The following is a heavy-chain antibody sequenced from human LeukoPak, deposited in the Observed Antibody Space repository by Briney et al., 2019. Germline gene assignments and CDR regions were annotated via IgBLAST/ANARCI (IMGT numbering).Heavy chain of an antibody. J-gene: IGHJ4*02. Sequence: GRSLRLSCAASGFTFDDYAMHWVRQAPGKGLEWVSGISWNSGSIGYADSVKGRFTISRDNAKNSLYLQMNSRRAEDTALYYCTKDMAPYSSSFDYWGQGTLVTVSS. CDR3: TKDMAPYSSSFDY. D-gene: IGHD6-19*01. V-gene: IGHV3-9*01. CDR1: GFTFDDYA. CDR2: ISWNSGSI.